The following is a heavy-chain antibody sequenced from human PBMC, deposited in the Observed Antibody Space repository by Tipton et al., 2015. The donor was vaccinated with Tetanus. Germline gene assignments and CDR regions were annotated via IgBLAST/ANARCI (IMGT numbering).Heavy chain of an antibody. D-gene: IGHD3-3*01. Sequence: QMVQSGPEVKKPGASVKVSCKASGYTFTGYYMHWVRQAPGQGLEWMGWINPDSGGTNSAQKFQGRVTMTRDTSISTAYMELSRLRSGYTAVYYCARAGPQATFGVKYGMDVWGQGTTVTVS. J-gene: IGHJ6*02. V-gene: IGHV1-2*02. CDR1: GYTFTGYY. CDR3: ARAGPQATFGVKYGMDV. CDR2: INPDSGGT.